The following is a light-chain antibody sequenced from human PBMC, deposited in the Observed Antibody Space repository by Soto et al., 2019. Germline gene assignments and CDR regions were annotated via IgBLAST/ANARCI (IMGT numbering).Light chain of an antibody. CDR3: QHYDQYPGT. V-gene: IGKV1-5*01. J-gene: IGKJ1*01. Sequence: DIQMTQSPSTLSASVGDRVTITCRASQSLSTWLAWYQLKPGKAPKLVIYDATILESGAPSRFSGSGSGTEFTLTISGLQPEDLATYYCQHYDQYPGTFGQGTKVEVK. CDR1: QSLSTW. CDR2: DAT.